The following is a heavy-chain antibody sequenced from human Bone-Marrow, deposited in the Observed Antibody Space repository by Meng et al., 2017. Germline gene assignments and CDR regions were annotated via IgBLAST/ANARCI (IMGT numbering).Heavy chain of an antibody. CDR1: GGSISSGGYY. V-gene: IGHV4-31*01. Sequence: QLQESGPGLVKPSQTLSPPCTVSGGSISSGGYYWSWIRQHPGKGLEWIGYIYYSGSTYYNPSLKSLVTISVDTSKNQFSLKLSSVTAADTAVYYCARANVNYGVVDPWGQGTLVTVSS. J-gene: IGHJ5*02. D-gene: IGHD3-10*01. CDR2: IYYSGST. CDR3: ARANVNYGVVDP.